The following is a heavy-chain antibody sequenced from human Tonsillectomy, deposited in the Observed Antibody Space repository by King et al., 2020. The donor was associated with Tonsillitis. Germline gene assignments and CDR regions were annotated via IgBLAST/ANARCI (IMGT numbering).Heavy chain of an antibody. D-gene: IGHD2-2*01. CDR3: ATNGEGDQLLNRSDNLFDP. CDR2: INTYNGNT. Sequence: VQLVESGAEVKKPGASVKVSCKASGYTLTSCGISWVRQAPGQGLEWMGWINTYNGNTYYAQNLQGRVTMTTDTSTSTAYMELRSLRSDDTAVYYCATNGEGDQLLNRSDNLFDPWGQGTLVTVSS. V-gene: IGHV1-18*04. CDR1: GYTLTSCG. J-gene: IGHJ5*02.